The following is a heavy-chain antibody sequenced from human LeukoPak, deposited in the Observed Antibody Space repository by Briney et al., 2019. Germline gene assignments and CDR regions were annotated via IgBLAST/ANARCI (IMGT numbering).Heavy chain of an antibody. D-gene: IGHD3-10*01. CDR1: GFTFSSYA. Sequence: PGRSLRLSCAASGFTFSSYAMHWVRQAPGKGLEWVAVISYDGSNKYYADSVKGRFTISRDNSKNTLYLQMNSLRAEDTAVCYCARASYGSASPWGQGTLVTVSS. V-gene: IGHV3-30-3*01. CDR2: ISYDGSNK. J-gene: IGHJ5*02. CDR3: ARASYGSASP.